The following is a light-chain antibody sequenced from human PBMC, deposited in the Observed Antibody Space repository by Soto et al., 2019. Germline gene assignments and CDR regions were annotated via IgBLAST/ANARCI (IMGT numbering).Light chain of an antibody. V-gene: IGLV1-44*01. CDR3: AAWDDSLNDDV. CDR2: SNN. J-gene: IGLJ1*01. CDR1: SSNIGSKT. Sequence: QSVLTQPPSASATPGQRVTISCSGSSSNIGSKTVNWYQQLPGTAPKLLIYSNNQRPSGVPDRLSGSKSGTSASLAISGLQSEDEADYYCAAWDDSLNDDVFGTGNKLTVL.